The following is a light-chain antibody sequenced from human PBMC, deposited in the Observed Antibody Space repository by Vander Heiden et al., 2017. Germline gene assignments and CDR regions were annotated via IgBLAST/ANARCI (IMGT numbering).Light chain of an antibody. CDR1: QSISSY. Sequence: DIQMTQSPSSLSASVGDRVTITCRASQSISSYLNWYQQKPGKAPKLLIYAASSLQSGVPSRFSGSGSGTDFTLTIGSLQPEDFATYYCQQSYSTPPLTFGQGTKVEIK. J-gene: IGKJ1*01. CDR3: QQSYSTPPLT. CDR2: AAS. V-gene: IGKV1-39*01.